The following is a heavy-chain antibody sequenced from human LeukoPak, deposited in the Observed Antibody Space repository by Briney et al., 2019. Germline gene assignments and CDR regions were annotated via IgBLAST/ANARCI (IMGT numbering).Heavy chain of an antibody. V-gene: IGHV3-7*03. Sequence: GGSLRLSCAASGFTFSSFWMSWVRQAPGKGLEWVANIKQDGSEKYYVDSVKGRFTISRDNAKNSLYLLMNSLRAEDTAVYYCANGGGYSILNWLDPWGQGTLVTVSS. CDR3: ANGGGYSILNWLDP. D-gene: IGHD4-11*01. CDR2: IKQDGSEK. CDR1: GFTFSSFW. J-gene: IGHJ5*02.